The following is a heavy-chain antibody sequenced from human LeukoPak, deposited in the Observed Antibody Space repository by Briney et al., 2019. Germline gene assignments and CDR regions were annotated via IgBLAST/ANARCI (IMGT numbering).Heavy chain of an antibody. Sequence: SETLSLTCTVSGGSISSYYWSWIRQPPGKGLEWIGYIYYSGSTNYNPSLKSRVTISVDTSKNQFSLKLSSVTAADTAVYYCARWADKSGTSSRVAFDVWGQGTMVTVSS. D-gene: IGHD6-6*01. CDR1: GGSISSYY. V-gene: IGHV4-59*08. J-gene: IGHJ3*01. CDR3: ARWADKSGTSSRVAFDV. CDR2: IYYSGST.